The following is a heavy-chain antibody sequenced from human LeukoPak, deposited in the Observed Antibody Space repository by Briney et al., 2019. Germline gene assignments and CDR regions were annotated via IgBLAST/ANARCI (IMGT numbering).Heavy chain of an antibody. D-gene: IGHD2-15*01. CDR1: GGSISSSNYY. J-gene: IGHJ4*02. Sequence: PSETLSLTCTVSGGSISSSNYYWGWIRQPPGKGLEWIGSIYYSGSTYYSPSLKSRVTISGDTSKNQFSLKVDSVTAADTAVYYCARGTDCSGGSCYPAKGKFDSWGQGTLVTVSS. CDR3: ARGTDCSGGSCYPAKGKFDS. V-gene: IGHV4-39*07. CDR2: IYYSGST.